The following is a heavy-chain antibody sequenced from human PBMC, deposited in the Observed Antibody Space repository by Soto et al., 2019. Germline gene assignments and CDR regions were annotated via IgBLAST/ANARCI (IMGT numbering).Heavy chain of an antibody. Sequence: ASVKVSFKLSGNTLSELSMHWVRQAPGKGLEWMGGFDPEHGEIIYAQKFKGRVTMTEDTSTDTGYMELSSLRSEDTAVYYCATNLGDIDYWGRGTLVTVSS. CDR1: GNTLSELS. CDR3: ATNLGDIDY. V-gene: IGHV1-24*01. J-gene: IGHJ4*02. CDR2: FDPEHGEI. D-gene: IGHD1-26*01.